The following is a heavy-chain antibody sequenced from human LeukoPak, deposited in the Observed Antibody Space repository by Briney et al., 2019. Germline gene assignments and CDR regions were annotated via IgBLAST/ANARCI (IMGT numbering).Heavy chain of an antibody. CDR1: GFTFSTYA. CDR3: ARGRVILDY. CDR2: IKPDGSDK. Sequence: GGPLRLSCAASGFTFSTYAMSCVREAPGKGLEWVANIKPDGSDKYYVDSVKGRFTISRDNAKNSLYLQMNSLRGEDTAIYYCARGRVILDYWGRGTLVTVSS. J-gene: IGHJ4*02. V-gene: IGHV3-7*01.